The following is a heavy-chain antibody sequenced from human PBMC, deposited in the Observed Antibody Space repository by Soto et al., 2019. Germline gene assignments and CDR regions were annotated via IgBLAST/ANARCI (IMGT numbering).Heavy chain of an antibody. D-gene: IGHD3-10*01. J-gene: IGHJ4*02. CDR3: ARDPIGGGAPYYCDY. V-gene: IGHV1-2*02. Sequence: QVPLVQSGAEVKKPGASVKVSCKASGYTFTAYYMHWLRQAPGQGPEWVGWINPNSGGTNYAQKFQGRVTMTRDTSISTAYMGLSSLRSGDTAVYYCARDPIGGGAPYYCDYWGQGTQVSVSS. CDR1: GYTFTAYY. CDR2: INPNSGGT.